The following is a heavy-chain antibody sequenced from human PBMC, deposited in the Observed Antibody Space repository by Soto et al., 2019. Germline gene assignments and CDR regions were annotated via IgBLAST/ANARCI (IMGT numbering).Heavy chain of an antibody. D-gene: IGHD5-12*01. CDR2: ISYDGSNK. V-gene: IGHV3-30*18. J-gene: IGHJ4*02. CDR3: AKDVDLSG. CDR1: GFTFSSYG. Sequence: QVQLVESGGGVVQPGRSLRLSCAASGFTFSSYGMHSVRQAPGKGLEWVAVISYDGSNKYYADSVKGRFTISRDNSKNTLYLQMNSLRAEDTAVYYCAKDVDLSGWGQGTLVTVSS.